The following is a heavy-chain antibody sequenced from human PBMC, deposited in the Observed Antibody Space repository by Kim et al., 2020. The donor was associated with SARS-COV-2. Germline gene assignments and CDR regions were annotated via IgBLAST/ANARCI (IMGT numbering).Heavy chain of an antibody. D-gene: IGHD2-15*01. CDR2: ISGSGGST. V-gene: IGHV3-23*01. Sequence: GGSLRLSCAASGFTFSSYAMSWVRQAPGKGLEWVSAISGSGGSTYYADSVKGRFTISRDNSKNTLYLQMNSLRAEDTALYYCATLGYCSGGSCPGLGSYWRGDTRLRVST. J-gene: IGHJ1*01. CDR1: GFTFSSYA. CDR3: ATLGYCSGGSCPGLGSY.